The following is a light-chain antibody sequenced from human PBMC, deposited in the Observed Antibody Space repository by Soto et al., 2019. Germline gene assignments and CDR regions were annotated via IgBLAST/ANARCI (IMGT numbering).Light chain of an antibody. CDR1: STDGGGYNY. CDR3: SSYTSSRTFV. V-gene: IGLV2-14*01. J-gene: IGLJ1*01. Sequence: QSALTQPASVSGSPGQSITISCTGTSTDGGGYNYVSWYQQHPGKAPKLMIFEVSNRPSGASNRFSGSKSGNTASLTISGLQAEDEADYYCSSYTSSRTFVFGTGTKLTVL. CDR2: EVS.